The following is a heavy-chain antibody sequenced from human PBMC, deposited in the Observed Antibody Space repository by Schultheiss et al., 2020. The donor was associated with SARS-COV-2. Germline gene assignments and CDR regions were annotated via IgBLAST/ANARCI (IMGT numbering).Heavy chain of an antibody. D-gene: IGHD1-14*01. CDR1: GGMFRSYT. J-gene: IGHJ4*02. CDR2: IIPMLDTA. Sequence: SVKVSCKASGGMFRSYTISWVRQTPGQGLEWMGGIIPMLDTAKYAQKFQGRVTITADESTSTAYMELSSLRPEDTAVYYCARGGNWHHGEPFDSWGQGTQVTVSS. V-gene: IGHV1-69*13. CDR3: ARGGNWHHGEPFDS.